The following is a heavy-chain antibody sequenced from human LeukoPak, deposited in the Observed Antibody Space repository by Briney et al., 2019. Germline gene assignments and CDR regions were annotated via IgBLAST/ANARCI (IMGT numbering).Heavy chain of an antibody. CDR2: IYHSGST. V-gene: IGHV4-38-2*01. D-gene: IGHD1-20*01. CDR3: ARLITGNYWYFDL. Sequence: PSETLSLTCAVSGYSISSGYYWGWIRQPPGKGLEWIGSIYHSGSTYYNPSLKSRVTISVDTSKNQFSLKLSSVTAADTAVYYCARLITGNYWYFDLWGRGTLVTVSS. J-gene: IGHJ2*01. CDR1: GYSISSGYY.